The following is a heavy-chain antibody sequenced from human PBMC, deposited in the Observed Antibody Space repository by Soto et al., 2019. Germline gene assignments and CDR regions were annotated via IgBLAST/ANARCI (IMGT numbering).Heavy chain of an antibody. J-gene: IGHJ6*02. CDR1: GGSISSSSYY. CDR3: VRLRRKWSLYYYYGMDV. D-gene: IGHD2-8*01. CDR2: IYYSGST. V-gene: IGHV4-39*01. Sequence: SETLSLTCTVSGGSISSSSYYWGWIRQPPGKGLEWIGSIYYSGSTYYNPSLKSRVTISVDTSKNQFSLKLSSVTAADTAVYYCVRLRRKWSLYYYYGMDVWGQGTTVTVSS.